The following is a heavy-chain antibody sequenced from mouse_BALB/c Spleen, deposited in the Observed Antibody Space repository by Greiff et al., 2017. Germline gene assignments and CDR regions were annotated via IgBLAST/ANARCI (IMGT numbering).Heavy chain of an antibody. CDR2: IRLKSNNYAT. J-gene: IGHJ2*01. CDR3: TPLGFDY. D-gene: IGHD3-3*01. Sequence: EVHLVESGGGLVQPGGSMKLSCVASGFTFSNYWMNWVRQSPEKGLEWVAEIRLKSNNYATHYAESVKGRFTISRDDSKSSVYLQMNNLRAEDTGIYYCTPLGFDYWGQGTTLTVSS. V-gene: IGHV6-6*02. CDR1: GFTFSNYW.